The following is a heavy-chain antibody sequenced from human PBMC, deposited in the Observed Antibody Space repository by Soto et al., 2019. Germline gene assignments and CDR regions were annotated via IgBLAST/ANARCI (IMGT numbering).Heavy chain of an antibody. Sequence: QVQLVESGGGVVQPGRSLRQSCAASGFTFSSYAMHWVRQAPGEGLEWVAVISYDGSNKYYADSVKGRFTISRDNSKNTLYLQMNSLRAEDTAVYYCARGGDIVLVVAATPDFLDYWGQGTLVTVSS. D-gene: IGHD2-15*01. CDR1: GFTFSSYA. CDR2: ISYDGSNK. J-gene: IGHJ4*02. V-gene: IGHV3-30-3*01. CDR3: ARGGDIVLVVAATPDFLDY.